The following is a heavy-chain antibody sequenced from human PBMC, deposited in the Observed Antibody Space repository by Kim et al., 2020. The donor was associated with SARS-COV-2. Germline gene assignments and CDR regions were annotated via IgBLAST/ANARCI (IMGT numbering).Heavy chain of an antibody. Sequence: GGSLRLSCAASGLTFRNYGMHWVRQAPGKGLEWVADISYDGTIQYYGDSVEGRFTISRENSKNRMYLQMNSLRLEDTAVYYCAKGPIAVVPGGKMWLDPWGQGTLVTVSS. D-gene: IGHD2-2*01. CDR2: ISYDGTIQ. CDR3: AKGPIAVVPGGKMWLDP. CDR1: GLTFRNYG. V-gene: IGHV3-30*18. J-gene: IGHJ5*02.